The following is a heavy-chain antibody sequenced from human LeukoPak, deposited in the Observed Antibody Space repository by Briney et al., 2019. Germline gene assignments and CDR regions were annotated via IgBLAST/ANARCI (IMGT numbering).Heavy chain of an antibody. J-gene: IGHJ6*02. CDR3: ARDTVTTFRFRDYYYYGMDV. Sequence: GGSLRLSCAASGFTVSTNYMNWVRQAPGNGLEWVSVFYSGGSTYYADSVKGRFTISRDNSKNTLYLQMNSLRAEDTAVYYCARDTVTTFRFRDYYYYGMDVWGQGTTVTVSS. CDR2: FYSGGST. CDR1: GFTVSTNY. D-gene: IGHD4-17*01. V-gene: IGHV3-53*01.